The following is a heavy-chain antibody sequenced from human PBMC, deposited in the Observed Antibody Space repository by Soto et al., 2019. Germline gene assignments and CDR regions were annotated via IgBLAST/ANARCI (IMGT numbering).Heavy chain of an antibody. CDR2: ISWNSGSI. CDR1: GFTFLYYA. D-gene: IGHD3-22*01. CDR3: AKEPYDSSGRYFDY. V-gene: IGHV3-9*01. J-gene: IGHJ4*02. Sequence: FLRRYCATAGFTFLYYAMHWVRKAPGKGLEWVSGISWNSGSIGYADSVKGRFTISRDNAKNSLYLQMNSLRAEDTALYYCAKEPYDSSGRYFDYWGQGT.